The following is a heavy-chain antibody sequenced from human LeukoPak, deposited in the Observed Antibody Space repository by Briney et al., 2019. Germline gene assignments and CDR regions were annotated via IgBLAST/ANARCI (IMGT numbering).Heavy chain of an antibody. V-gene: IGHV1-2*02. CDR1: GYTFTGYN. D-gene: IGHD3-9*01. Sequence: ASVKVSCKASGYTFTGYNMHWVRQAPGQGLEWMGWINPHSGGTNYAQKLQGRVTMTTDTSTSTAYMELRSLRSDDTAVYYCARVPRVLRYSFQHWGQGTLVTVSS. CDR3: ARVPRVLRYSFQH. CDR2: INPHSGGT. J-gene: IGHJ1*01.